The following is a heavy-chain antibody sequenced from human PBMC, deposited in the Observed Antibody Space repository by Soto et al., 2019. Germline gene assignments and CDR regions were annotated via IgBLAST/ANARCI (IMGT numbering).Heavy chain of an antibody. V-gene: IGHV4-31*03. D-gene: IGHD3-10*01. CDR1: GGSISSGGYY. J-gene: IGHJ5*02. CDR3: ARGMITMVRGVIISTFDP. CDR2: IYYSGST. Sequence: SETLSLTCTVSGGSISSGGYYWSWIRQHPGKGLEWIGYIYYSGSTYYNPSLKSRVTISVDTSKNQFSLKLSSVTAADTAVYYCARGMITMVRGVIISTFDPWGQGTLVTSP.